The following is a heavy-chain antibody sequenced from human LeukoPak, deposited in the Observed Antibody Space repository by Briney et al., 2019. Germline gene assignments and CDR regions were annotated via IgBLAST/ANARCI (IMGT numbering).Heavy chain of an antibody. CDR1: GFTFSSYA. CDR2: ISGSGGST. Sequence: AGGSLRLSCAASGFTFSSYAMNWVRQAPGKGLEWVSAISGSGGSTYYADSVKGRFTISRDNSKDTLYLQMNSLRAEDTAVYYCAKAKHSSGWSYFDYWGEGSLVTASS. J-gene: IGHJ4*02. CDR3: AKAKHSSGWSYFDY. V-gene: IGHV3-23*01. D-gene: IGHD6-19*01.